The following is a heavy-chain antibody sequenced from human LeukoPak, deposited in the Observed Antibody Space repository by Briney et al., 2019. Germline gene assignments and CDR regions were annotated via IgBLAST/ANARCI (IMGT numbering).Heavy chain of an antibody. CDR3: ARVIVLYVWGSYRFDAFDI. V-gene: IGHV1-2*02. CDR1: GYTFTVYY. CDR2: INPNSGGT. J-gene: IGHJ3*02. D-gene: IGHD3-16*02. Sequence: ASVKVSCTASGYTFTVYYMHWVRQAPGQGLEWMGWINPNSGGTNYAQKLQGRVTMTTDTSTSTAYMELRSLRSDDTAVYYCARVIVLYVWGSYRFDAFDIWGQGTVVTVSS.